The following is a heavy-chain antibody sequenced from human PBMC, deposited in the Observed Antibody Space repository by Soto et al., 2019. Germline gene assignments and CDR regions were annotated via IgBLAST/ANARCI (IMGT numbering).Heavy chain of an antibody. CDR1: GFTFSSYG. Sequence: GGSLRLSCAASGFTFSSYGMHWVRQAPGKGLEWVAVISYDGSNKYYADSVKGRFTISRDNSKNTLYLQVNSLRAEDTAVYYCAKDWGSSWYDYWGQGTLVTVSS. D-gene: IGHD6-13*01. CDR2: ISYDGSNK. V-gene: IGHV3-30*18. CDR3: AKDWGSSWYDY. J-gene: IGHJ4*02.